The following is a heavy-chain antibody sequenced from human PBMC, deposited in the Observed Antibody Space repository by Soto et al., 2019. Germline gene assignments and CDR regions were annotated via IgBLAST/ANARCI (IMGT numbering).Heavy chain of an antibody. J-gene: IGHJ6*02. CDR3: ASGGRWLQSAYYYGMDV. V-gene: IGHV1-69*13. CDR2: IIPIFGTA. CDR1: GGTFSSYA. D-gene: IGHD3-16*01. Sequence: ASLKVSCKASGGTFSSYAISWVRQAPGQGLEWMGGIIPIFGTANYAQKFQGRVTITADESTSTAYMELSSLRSEDTAVYYCASGGRWLQSAYYYGMDVWGQGXTVTVYS.